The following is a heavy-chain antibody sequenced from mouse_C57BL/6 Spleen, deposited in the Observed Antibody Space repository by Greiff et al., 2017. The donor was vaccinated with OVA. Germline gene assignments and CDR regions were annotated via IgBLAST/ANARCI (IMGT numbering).Heavy chain of an antibody. CDR3: AREGPITTVVATDFDY. J-gene: IGHJ2*01. D-gene: IGHD1-1*01. CDR2: ISTYYGDA. V-gene: IGHV1-67*01. Sequence: VQLQESGPELVRPGVSVQISCKGSGYTFTDYAMHWVKQSHAKSLEWIGVISTYYGDASYNQKFKDKATMTVDKSSSTAYMELARLTSEDSAVYYCAREGPITTVVATDFDYWGQGTTLTVSS. CDR1: GYTFTDYA.